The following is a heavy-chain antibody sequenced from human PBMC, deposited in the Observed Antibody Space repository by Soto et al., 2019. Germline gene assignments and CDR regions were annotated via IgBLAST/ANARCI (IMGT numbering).Heavy chain of an antibody. CDR3: TAYFDWLLVDY. CDR1: GFTFGDYA. CDR2: IRSKAYGGTT. J-gene: IGHJ4*02. Sequence: GGSLRLSCTASGFTFGDYAMSWFRQAPGKGLEWVGFIRSKAYGGTTEYAASVKGRFTISRDDSKSIAYLQMNSLKTEDTAVYYCTAYFDWLLVDYWGQGTLVTVS. D-gene: IGHD3-9*01. V-gene: IGHV3-49*03.